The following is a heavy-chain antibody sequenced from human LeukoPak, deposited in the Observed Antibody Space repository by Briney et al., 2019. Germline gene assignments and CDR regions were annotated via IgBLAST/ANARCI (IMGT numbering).Heavy chain of an antibody. Sequence: GGSLRLSCAASGFTFSGFVMNWVRQAPGKGLECVSTIIGDGGKIHYADSVKGRFTISRDNAKSTLYLQMNSPRAEDTAVYYCAKDSHGGYVIWGQGTLVTVSS. CDR2: IIGDGGKI. CDR1: GFTFSGFV. V-gene: IGHV3-23*01. CDR3: AKDSHGGYVI. J-gene: IGHJ4*02. D-gene: IGHD5-12*01.